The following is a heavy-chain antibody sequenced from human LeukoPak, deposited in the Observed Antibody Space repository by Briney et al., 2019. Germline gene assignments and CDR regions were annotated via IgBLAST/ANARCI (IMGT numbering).Heavy chain of an antibody. CDR2: INHSGGT. Sequence: SETLSLTCTVSSGSISTYYWSWIRQPPGKGLEWIGEINHSGGTNYNPSLKSRVTISVDTSKNQFSLKLSSVTAADTAVYYCARDYGDYFDYWGQGTLVTVSS. J-gene: IGHJ4*02. CDR3: ARDYGDYFDY. V-gene: IGHV4-34*01. CDR1: SGSISTYY. D-gene: IGHD4-17*01.